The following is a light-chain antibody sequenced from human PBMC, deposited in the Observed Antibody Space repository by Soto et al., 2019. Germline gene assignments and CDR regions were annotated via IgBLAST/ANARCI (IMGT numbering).Light chain of an antibody. V-gene: IGKV1-39*01. CDR1: QTVGKS. CDR2: GAS. Sequence: DIQMTQSPSSLSASTGDRVTITCRASQTVGKSLNWYQQKGENAPKLLIFGASSLQSGVPSRFSGSGSGTQFTLTISSLQPEDFATYHCQQSYSTPWTFGQGTKVEI. CDR3: QQSYSTPWT. J-gene: IGKJ1*01.